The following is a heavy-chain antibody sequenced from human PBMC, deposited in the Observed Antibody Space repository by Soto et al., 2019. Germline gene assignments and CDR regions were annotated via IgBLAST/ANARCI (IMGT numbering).Heavy chain of an antibody. CDR1: GYTFSNYG. V-gene: IGHV1-18*01. D-gene: IGHD6-19*01. J-gene: IGHJ6*02. CDR3: SRFIMVGGWFDPNYYHGIDV. Sequence: QVQLVQSGAEVKKPGASVTVSCKTSGYTFSNYGINWVRQAPGQVLERMGWISGDNGNTNYAQTVQGRVTMTTDTSTGTVYLELRSLKSDDTAISYCSRFIMVGGWFDPNYYHGIDVWGQGTTVTVSS. CDR2: ISGDNGNT.